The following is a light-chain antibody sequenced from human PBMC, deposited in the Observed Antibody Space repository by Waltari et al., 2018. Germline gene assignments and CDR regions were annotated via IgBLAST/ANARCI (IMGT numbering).Light chain of an antibody. CDR3: QQYSNWPLYT. CDR1: QSVGMY. Sequence: IVMTQSPATLSAFPGTTATLSCTASQSVGMYLAWFQQISGQAPRLLIYGASTRATGIPGRFSGRGAGTEFTLTISSLQSEDFAVYYCQQYSNWPLYTFGQGTKLEI. J-gene: IGKJ2*01. CDR2: GAS. V-gene: IGKV3-15*01.